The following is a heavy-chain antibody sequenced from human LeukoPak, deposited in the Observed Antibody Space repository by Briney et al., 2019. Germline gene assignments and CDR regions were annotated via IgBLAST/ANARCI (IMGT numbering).Heavy chain of an antibody. CDR3: ARDLGYCSVGSCYSIWFDP. CDR1: GFTFSSYS. V-gene: IGHV3-21*01. CDR2: ISRSSSYI. J-gene: IGHJ5*02. Sequence: GGSLRLSCAASGFTFSSYSMNWVRQAPGKGPEWVSSISRSSSYIHYADSVKGRFTISRDNAKNSLYLQMNSLRAEDTAVYYCARDLGYCSVGSCYSIWFDPWGQGTLVTVSS. D-gene: IGHD2-15*01.